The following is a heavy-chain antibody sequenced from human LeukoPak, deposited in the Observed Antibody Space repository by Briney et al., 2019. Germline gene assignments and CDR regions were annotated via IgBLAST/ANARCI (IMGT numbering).Heavy chain of an antibody. CDR2: INPRSGVT. J-gene: IGHJ4*02. CDR3: ARGDYDILTGYFH. Sequence: ASVKVSCKASGYTLTGLYIHWVRQVPGQGLEWMGWINPRSGVTNYAQTFQDRVTMTRDTSISTAYMELRSLRSDDTAVYYCARGDYDILTGYFHWGQGTLVTVSS. CDR1: GYTLTGLY. V-gene: IGHV1-2*02. D-gene: IGHD3-9*01.